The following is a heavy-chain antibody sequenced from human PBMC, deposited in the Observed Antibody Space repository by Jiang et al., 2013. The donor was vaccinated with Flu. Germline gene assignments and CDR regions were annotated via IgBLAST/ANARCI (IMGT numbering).Heavy chain of an antibody. CDR3: ARVRRWRSHDAFDI. J-gene: IGHJ3*02. V-gene: IGHV4-61*02. D-gene: IGHD5-24*01. Sequence: KPSQTLSLTCTVSGGSISSGSYYWSWIRQPAGKGLEWIGRIYTSGSTNYNPSLKSRVTISVDTSKNQFSLKLSSVTAADTAVYYCARVRRWRSHDAFDIWGQGTMVTVSS. CDR2: IYTSGST. CDR1: GGSISSGSYY.